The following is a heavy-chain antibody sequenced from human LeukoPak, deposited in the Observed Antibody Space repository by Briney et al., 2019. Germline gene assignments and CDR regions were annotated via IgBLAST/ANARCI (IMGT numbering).Heavy chain of an antibody. CDR2: IKQDGSEK. CDR3: ARDRRWVAMVRGVIHPDYYYGMDV. CDR1: GFTFSSYW. Sequence: PGGSLRLSCAASGFTFSSYWMSWVRQAPGKGLERVANIKQDGSEKYYVDSVKGRFTISRDNAKNSLYLQMNSLRAEDTAVYYCARDRRWVAMVRGVIHPDYYYGMDVWGKGTTVTVSS. D-gene: IGHD3-10*01. V-gene: IGHV3-7*03. J-gene: IGHJ6*04.